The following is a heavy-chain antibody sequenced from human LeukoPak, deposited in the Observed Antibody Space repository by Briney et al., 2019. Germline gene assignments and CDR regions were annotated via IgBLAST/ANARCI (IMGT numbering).Heavy chain of an antibody. V-gene: IGHV4-59*12. CDR3: ARDIAAAGLDY. CDR2: IHYTGSP. Sequence: SETLSLTCTVSGGSNYWSWIRQPPGKGLEWIAYIHYTGSPNYNPSLKSRVTISIDTSKNQFSLNLNSVTAADTAVYYCARDIAAAGLDYWGQGTLVTVSS. D-gene: IGHD6-13*01. CDR1: GGSNY. J-gene: IGHJ4*02.